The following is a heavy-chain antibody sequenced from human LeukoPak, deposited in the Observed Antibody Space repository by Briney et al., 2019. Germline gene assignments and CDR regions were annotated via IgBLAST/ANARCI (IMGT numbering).Heavy chain of an antibody. CDR1: GGSISSNNCY. J-gene: IGHJ4*02. CDR2: IYYGGST. V-gene: IGHV4-39*01. D-gene: IGHD3-22*01. Sequence: SETLSLTCTISGGSISSNNCYWGWIRQPPGKGPEWIGSIYYGGSTYYNPSLKSRVTISVDTSNNQFSLKLSSVTAADTAVYYCARRPYDSSGYFFDYWGQGTLVTVSS. CDR3: ARRPYDSSGYFFDY.